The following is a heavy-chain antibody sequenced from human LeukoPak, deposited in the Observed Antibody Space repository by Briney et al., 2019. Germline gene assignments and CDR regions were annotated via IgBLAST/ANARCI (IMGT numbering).Heavy chain of an antibody. J-gene: IGHJ5*02. CDR2: INPSGSST. CDR3: ARDNSVGDVAWWFDP. CDR1: GYSFTSHY. D-gene: IGHD1-26*01. Sequence: ASVKVSCKASGYSFTSHYMHWVRQAPGQGLEWLGLINPSGSSTLYAQKFQGRVTMTRDMSTTTNYMELSSLRSEDTAVYYCARDNSVGDVAWWFDPWGQGTLVTVSS. V-gene: IGHV1-46*01.